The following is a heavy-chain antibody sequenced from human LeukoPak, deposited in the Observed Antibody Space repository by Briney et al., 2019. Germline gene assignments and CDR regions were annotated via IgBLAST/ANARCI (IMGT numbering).Heavy chain of an antibody. D-gene: IGHD3-10*01. V-gene: IGHV1-2*02. CDR1: GYTFTGYY. CDR3: ARDYYGSGGVFDY. Sequence: ASVKVSCKASGYTFTGYYMRWVRQAPGQGLEWMGWINPNSGGTNYAQKFQGRVTMTRDTSISTAYMELSRLRSDDTAVYYCARDYYGSGGVFDYWGQGTLVTVSS. J-gene: IGHJ4*02. CDR2: INPNSGGT.